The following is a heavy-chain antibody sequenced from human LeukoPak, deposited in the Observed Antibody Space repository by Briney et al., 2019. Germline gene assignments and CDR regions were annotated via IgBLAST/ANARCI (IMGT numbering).Heavy chain of an antibody. CDR2: IYHSGST. V-gene: IGHV4-38-2*01. CDR3: ARVVSAYSSSQGYYFDY. D-gene: IGHD6-13*01. Sequence: PSETLSLTCAVSGYSISSGYYWGWIRQPPGKGLEWIGSIYHSGSTYYIPSLKSRVTISVDTSKNQFSLKLSSVTAADTAVYYCARVVSAYSSSQGYYFDYWGQGTLVTVSS. CDR1: GYSISSGYY. J-gene: IGHJ4*02.